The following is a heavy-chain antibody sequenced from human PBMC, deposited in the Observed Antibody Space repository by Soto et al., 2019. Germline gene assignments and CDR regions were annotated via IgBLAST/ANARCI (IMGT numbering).Heavy chain of an antibody. CDR1: GYTFTGYY. J-gene: IGHJ5*02. V-gene: IGHV1-2*02. CDR2: INPNSGGT. CDR3: ARGVGRGITIFGVVIRSHNWFDP. Sequence: ASVKVSCKASGYTFTGYYMHWVRQAPGQGLEWMGWINPNSGGTNYAQKFQGRVTMTRDTSISTAYMELSRLRSDDTAVYYCARGVGRGITIFGVVIRSHNWFDPWGQGTLVTVS. D-gene: IGHD3-3*01.